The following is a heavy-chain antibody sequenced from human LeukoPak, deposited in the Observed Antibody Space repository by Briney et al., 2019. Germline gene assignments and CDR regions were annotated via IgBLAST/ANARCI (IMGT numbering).Heavy chain of an antibody. CDR2: MNPNSGNT. V-gene: IGHV1-8*03. D-gene: IGHD3-10*01. J-gene: IGHJ6*03. CDR1: GYTFTSYD. CDR3: AGGRITDYYYYYYMDV. Sequence: ASVKVSCKASGYTFTSYDINWVRQATGQGLEWMGWMNPNSGNTGYAQKFQGRVTITRNTSISTAYMELSSLRSEDTAVYYCAGGRITDYYYYYYMDVWGKGTTVTVSS.